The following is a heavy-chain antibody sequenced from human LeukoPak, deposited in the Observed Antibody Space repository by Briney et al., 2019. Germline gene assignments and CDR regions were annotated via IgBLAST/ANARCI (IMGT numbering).Heavy chain of an antibody. D-gene: IGHD5-12*01. V-gene: IGHV3-48*03. CDR2: ISSSGNSI. Sequence: GGSLRLSCAASGFMFSSYAMSWVRQAPGKGLEWVSYISSSGNSIYSADSVKGRFTISRDNAKNSLYLQMNSLRVEDTAVYYCARGWTYSGYVPDYWGQGTLVTVSS. CDR3: ARGWTYSGYVPDY. CDR1: GFMFSSYA. J-gene: IGHJ4*02.